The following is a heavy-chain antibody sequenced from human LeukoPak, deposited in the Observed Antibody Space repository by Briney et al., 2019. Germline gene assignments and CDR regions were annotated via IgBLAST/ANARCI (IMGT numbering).Heavy chain of an antibody. D-gene: IGHD1-20*01. Sequence: SETLSLTCTVSGDSISGFYWNWIRQPPGKGLEWIGYIYYSGSTNYNPSLKSRVTISVDTSKNQFSLKLSSVTAADTAVYYCARAPYNWNDVYFDYWGQGTLVTVSS. J-gene: IGHJ4*02. CDR2: IYYSGST. CDR3: ARAPYNWNDVYFDY. CDR1: GDSISGFY. V-gene: IGHV4-59*01.